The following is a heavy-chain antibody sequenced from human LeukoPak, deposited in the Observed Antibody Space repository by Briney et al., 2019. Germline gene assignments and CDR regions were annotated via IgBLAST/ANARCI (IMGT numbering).Heavy chain of an antibody. D-gene: IGHD2-8*01. Sequence: EASVKVSCKASGYTFTGYYMHWVRQAPGQGLEWMGRINPNSGGTNYAQMFQGRVTMTRDTSISTAYMELSRLRSDDTAVYYCARFGEWPGYFDYWGQGTLVTVSS. CDR2: INPNSGGT. CDR1: GYTFTGYY. V-gene: IGHV1-2*06. J-gene: IGHJ4*02. CDR3: ARFGEWPGYFDY.